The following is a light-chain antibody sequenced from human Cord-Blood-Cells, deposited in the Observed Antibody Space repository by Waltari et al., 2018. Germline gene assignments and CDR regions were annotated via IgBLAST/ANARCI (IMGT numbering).Light chain of an antibody. CDR3: TTYAGSNNYV. Sequence: QSALTPPPSASRSPGQSGPISCTGTSSDVAGYNYVSWYQQHTGKAPKLMIYEVSKRPSGVPDRFSGSNSGNSASLTVSGLQAEDEADYYCTTYAGSNNYVFGTGTKVTVL. J-gene: IGLJ1*01. CDR2: EVS. CDR1: SSDVAGYNY. V-gene: IGLV2-8*01.